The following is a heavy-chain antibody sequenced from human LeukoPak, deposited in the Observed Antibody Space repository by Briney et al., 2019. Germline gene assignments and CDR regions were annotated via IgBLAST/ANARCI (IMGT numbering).Heavy chain of an antibody. Sequence: SVKVSCKASGFTFTSSAMQWVRQARGQRLEWIGWIDVGSGNTNYAQKFQERVTITRDMSTSTAYMELSSLRSEDTAVYYCAGATLGYCSGGSCLGGMDVWGQGTTVTVSS. CDR1: GFTFTSSA. V-gene: IGHV1-58*02. CDR3: AGATLGYCSGGSCLGGMDV. CDR2: IDVGSGNT. J-gene: IGHJ6*02. D-gene: IGHD2-15*01.